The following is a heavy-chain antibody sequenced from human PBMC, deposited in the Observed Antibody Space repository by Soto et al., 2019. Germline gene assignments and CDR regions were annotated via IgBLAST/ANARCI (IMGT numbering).Heavy chain of an antibody. CDR3: ARQGNPRYCSGGSCFAVVDS. J-gene: IGHJ4*02. Sequence: QVQLQESGPGLVKPSETLSLTCTVSGGSIISYYWSWIRQPPGKGLEWIGYIYHSGSTNYNPSLTSRLTISVDTSKNQFSLKLSSVTAADTAVYYCARQGNPRYCSGGSCFAVVDSWGQGTLVTVSS. CDR2: IYHSGST. CDR1: GGSIISYY. D-gene: IGHD2-15*01. V-gene: IGHV4-59*08.